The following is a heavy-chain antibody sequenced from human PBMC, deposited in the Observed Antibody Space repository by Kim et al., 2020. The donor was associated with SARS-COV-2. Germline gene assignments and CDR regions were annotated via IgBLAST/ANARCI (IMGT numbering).Heavy chain of an antibody. CDR2: IYHSGST. Sequence: SETLSLTCTVSGYSISSGYYWGWIRQPPGKGLEWIGSIYHSGSTYYNPSLKSRVTISVDTSKNQFSLKLSSVTAADTAVYYCARAGSYDYVWGSYSPDA. CDR1: GYSISSGYY. CDR3: ARAGSYDYVWGSYSPDA. D-gene: IGHD3-16*01. V-gene: IGHV4-38-2*02. J-gene: IGHJ3*01.